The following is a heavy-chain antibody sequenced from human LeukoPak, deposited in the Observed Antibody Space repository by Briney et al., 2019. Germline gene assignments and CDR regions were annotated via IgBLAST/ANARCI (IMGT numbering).Heavy chain of an antibody. Sequence: GGSLRLSCAASGFTFSSYWMHWVRQAPGKGPVWVSRINSEGSSSTYADSVKGRFTISRDNAKNTLYLQMNSLRAEDTAVYYCARAGIDYGDYWTRFDYWGQGTLVTVSS. V-gene: IGHV3-74*01. CDR2: INSEGSSS. J-gene: IGHJ4*02. CDR3: ARAGIDYGDYWTRFDY. D-gene: IGHD4-17*01. CDR1: GFTFSSYW.